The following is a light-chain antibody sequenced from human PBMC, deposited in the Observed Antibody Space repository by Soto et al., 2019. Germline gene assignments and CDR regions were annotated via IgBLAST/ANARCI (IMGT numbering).Light chain of an antibody. J-gene: IGKJ2*01. Sequence: EIVLTQSPGTLSLSPGERATLSCRASQSVSSSYLAWYQQKPGQAPRLLIYDASSRATGIPDRFSGSGSGTDFTLTIRRLEPEDCALYYCQQYGSSTGYTFGQGTNLEIK. CDR2: DAS. CDR3: QQYGSSTGYT. CDR1: QSVSSSY. V-gene: IGKV3-20*01.